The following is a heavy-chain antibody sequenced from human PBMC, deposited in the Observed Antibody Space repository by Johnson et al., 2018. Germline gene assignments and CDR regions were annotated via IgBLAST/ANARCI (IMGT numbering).Heavy chain of an antibody. CDR1: GFSFSSYG. D-gene: IGHD2-21*01. V-gene: IGHV3-30*03. Sequence: QVQLVQSGGGVVQPGRSLRLSCAASGFSFSSYGMHWVRQAPGQGLEWLAVISYDGSNKYFADSVKGRFTISRDNAKNSLYLQMNSLRAEDTAVYYCVRDPVAYCGGECYLDYWGQGILVTVSS. J-gene: IGHJ4*02. CDR3: VRDPVAYCGGECYLDY. CDR2: ISYDGSNK.